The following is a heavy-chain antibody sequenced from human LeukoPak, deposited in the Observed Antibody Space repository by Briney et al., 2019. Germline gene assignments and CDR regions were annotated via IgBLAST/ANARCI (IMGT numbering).Heavy chain of an antibody. CDR1: GFTFSSYA. CDR2: ISGSGGST. V-gene: IGHV3-23*01. J-gene: IGHJ4*02. CDR3: AKDLCSSTSCSYFDY. Sequence: GGSLRLTCAASGFTFSSYAMSWVRQAPGKGLEWVSAISGSGGSTYYADSVKGRFTISRDNSKNTLYLQMNSLRAEDTAVYYCAKDLCSSTSCSYFDYWGQGTLVTVSS. D-gene: IGHD2-2*01.